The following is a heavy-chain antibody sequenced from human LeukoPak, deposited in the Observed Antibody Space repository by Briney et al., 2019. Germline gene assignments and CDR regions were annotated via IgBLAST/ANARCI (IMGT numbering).Heavy chain of an antibody. J-gene: IGHJ4*02. V-gene: IGHV4-34*01. CDR1: GGSFSGYY. CDR3: ARSDSFWYSSGWFDY. Sequence: PSETLSLTCAVYGGSFSGYYWSWIRQPPGKGLEWIGEINHSGSTNYNPSLKSRVTISVDTSKNQFSLKLSSVTAADTAVYYCARSDSFWYSSGWFDYWGQGTLVTVSS. CDR2: INHSGST. D-gene: IGHD6-19*01.